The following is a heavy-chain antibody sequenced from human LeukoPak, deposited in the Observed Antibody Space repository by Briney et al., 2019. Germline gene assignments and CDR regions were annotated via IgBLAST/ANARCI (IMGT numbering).Heavy chain of an antibody. D-gene: IGHD4-17*01. V-gene: IGHV1-24*01. Sequence: ASVKVSCKVSGYTLTELSMHWVRQAPGKGLEWMGGFDPEDGETIYAQKFQGRVTMTEDTSTDTAYMELSSLRSEDTAVYYCATDLSPGFCDYGDCKGDYWGQGTLVTVSS. CDR1: GYTLTELS. J-gene: IGHJ4*02. CDR2: FDPEDGET. CDR3: ATDLSPGFCDYGDCKGDY.